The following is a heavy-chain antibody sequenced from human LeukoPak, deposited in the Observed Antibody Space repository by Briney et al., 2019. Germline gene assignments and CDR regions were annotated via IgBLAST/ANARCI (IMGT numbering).Heavy chain of an antibody. Sequence: SETLSLTCAVYGGSFSGYYWSWIRQPPGKGLEWIGEINHSGSTNYNPSLKSRVTISVDTSKNQFSLKLSSVTAADTAVYYCAKSRACYYDFWSGYTNGGYYFDYWGQGTLVTVSS. CDR3: AKSRACYYDFWSGYTNGGYYFDY. J-gene: IGHJ4*02. D-gene: IGHD3-3*01. V-gene: IGHV4-34*01. CDR1: GGSFSGYY. CDR2: INHSGST.